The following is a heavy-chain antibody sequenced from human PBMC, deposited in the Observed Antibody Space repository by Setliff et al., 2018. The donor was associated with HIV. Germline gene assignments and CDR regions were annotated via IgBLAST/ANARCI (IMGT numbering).Heavy chain of an antibody. CDR3: ARLNYDGPVSYWKWGWVHFDF. J-gene: IGHJ4*02. V-gene: IGHV4-39*01. CDR2: IYSSGST. CDR1: GGSISSSSYY. D-gene: IGHD3-10*01. Sequence: PSETLSLTCTVSGGSISSSSYYWGWIRQPPGKGLEWIGSIYSSGSTYYNPSLKSRVTISGDPSKNQFSLKLSSVTAADTAVYYCARLNYDGPVSYWKWGWVHFDFWCQGTLVTVSS.